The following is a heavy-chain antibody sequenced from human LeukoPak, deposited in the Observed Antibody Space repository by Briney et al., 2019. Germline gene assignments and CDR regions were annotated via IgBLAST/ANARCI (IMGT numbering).Heavy chain of an antibody. Sequence: GGSLRLSCAASGFTFSSYAMSWVRQAPGKGLEWVSAISGSGGSTYYADSVKGRFTISRDNSKNTLYLQMNSLRAEDTAVYYCAKDLGYCSGGSCYGLDYWGQGTLVTVSS. D-gene: IGHD2-15*01. CDR2: ISGSGGST. CDR3: AKDLGYCSGGSCYGLDY. CDR1: GFTFSSYA. V-gene: IGHV3-23*01. J-gene: IGHJ4*02.